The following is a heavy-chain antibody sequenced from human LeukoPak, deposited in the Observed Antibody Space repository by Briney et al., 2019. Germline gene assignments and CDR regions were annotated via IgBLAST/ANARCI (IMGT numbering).Heavy chain of an antibody. CDR1: GGSISSGGYY. Sequence: SETLSLTCTVSGGSISSGGYYWSWIRQHPGKGLEWIGYIYYSGSTYYNPSLKSRVTISVDTSKNQFSLKLSSVTAADTAVYYCARVGGTNYYYYGMDVWAKGPRSPSP. CDR3: ARVGGTNYYYYGMDV. CDR2: IYYSGST. D-gene: IGHD1-26*01. V-gene: IGHV4-31*03. J-gene: IGHJ6*02.